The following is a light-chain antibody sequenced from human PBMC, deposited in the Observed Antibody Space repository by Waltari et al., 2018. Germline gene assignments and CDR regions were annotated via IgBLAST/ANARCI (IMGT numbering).Light chain of an antibody. Sequence: DIVLTQSPGTLSLSPGERATLSCRASQSVNRYLAWYQHKPCQAPRLLIYDASNKATGIPARFSGSGSGTDFTLTISSLEPEDFAVYYCQQRANWPPVTFGQGTRLEIK. CDR2: DAS. J-gene: IGKJ5*01. V-gene: IGKV3-11*01. CDR3: QQRANWPPVT. CDR1: QSVNRY.